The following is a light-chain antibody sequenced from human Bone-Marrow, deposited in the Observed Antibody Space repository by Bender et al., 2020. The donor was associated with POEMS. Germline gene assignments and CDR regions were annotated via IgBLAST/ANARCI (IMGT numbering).Light chain of an antibody. CDR3: ATWHDSLNGWV. V-gene: IGLV1-44*01. CDR2: NTN. J-gene: IGLJ3*02. CDR1: RSNIVTNP. Sequence: QSVLTQPPSASGTPGQRVIISCSGSRSNIVTNPVNWYQHLPGTAPKVLIYNTNQRPSGVPDRFSGSKSGTSASLAISALQSEDEGDYYCATWHDSLNGWVFGGGTKLAVL.